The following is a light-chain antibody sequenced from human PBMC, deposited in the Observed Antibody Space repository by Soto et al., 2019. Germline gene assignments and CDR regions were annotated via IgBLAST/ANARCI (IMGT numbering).Light chain of an antibody. Sequence: DIQMTQSPSTLSASVGDRVNITCRASQSVSRWFAWYQQKPGKAPKVMIYKASTLESGVPSRFSASGFGTEFTLTISSLQPDDFATYYCQQYNSYVYSFGRGTKLEI. CDR3: QQYNSYVYS. CDR2: KAS. V-gene: IGKV1-5*03. J-gene: IGKJ2*03. CDR1: QSVSRW.